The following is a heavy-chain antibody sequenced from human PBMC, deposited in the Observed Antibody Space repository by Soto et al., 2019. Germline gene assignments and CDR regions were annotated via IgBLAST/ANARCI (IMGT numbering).Heavy chain of an antibody. CDR2: ISSSSSSTI. CDR1: GFTFSSYS. D-gene: IGHD6-6*01. CDR3: AREDLHARPWGEDYYYGMDV. J-gene: IGHJ6*02. Sequence: GGSLRLSCAASGFTFSSYSMNWVRQAPGKGLEWVSYISSSSSSTIYYADSVKGRFTISRDNAKNSLYLQMNSLRDEDTAVYYCAREDLHARPWGEDYYYGMDVWGQGTTVTVSS. V-gene: IGHV3-48*02.